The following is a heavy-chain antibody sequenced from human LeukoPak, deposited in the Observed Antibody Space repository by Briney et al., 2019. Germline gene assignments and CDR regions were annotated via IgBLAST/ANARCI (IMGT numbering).Heavy chain of an antibody. V-gene: IGHV3-73*01. D-gene: IGHD2-2*01. CDR3: TRTENCSTTRCFDS. J-gene: IGHJ4*02. CDR1: GFTFSGSA. CDR2: IRNKANSYAT. Sequence: QSGGSLRLSCAASGFTFSGSALHWVRQASGKGLEWVGRIRNKANSYATAYAASLKGRFTISRDDSKNTAYLQMNSLKTEDSAVYYCTRTENCSTTRCFDSWDQGTLVTVSS.